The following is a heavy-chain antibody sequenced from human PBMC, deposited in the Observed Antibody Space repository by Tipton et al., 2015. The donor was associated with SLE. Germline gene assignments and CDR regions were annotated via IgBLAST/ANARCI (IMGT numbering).Heavy chain of an antibody. Sequence: TLSLTCTVSGGSISSGSYYWSWIRQPAGKGLEWIGHIYTSGSTNYNPPLKSRVTLSVDTSKNQFSLKLSSVTAADTAVYYCAREGDFWSGYSLGAFDIWGQGTMVTVAS. CDR3: AREGDFWSGYSLGAFDI. CDR2: IYTSGST. V-gene: IGHV4-61*09. D-gene: IGHD3-3*01. CDR1: GGSISSGSYY. J-gene: IGHJ3*02.